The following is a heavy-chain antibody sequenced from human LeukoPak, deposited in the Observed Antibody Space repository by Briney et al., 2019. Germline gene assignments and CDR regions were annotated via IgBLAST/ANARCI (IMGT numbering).Heavy chain of an antibody. Sequence: GGSLRLSCAASGFTVSSNYMSWVRQAPGKGLEWVSVIYSGGSTYYADSVKGRFTISRDNSKNTLYLQMNSLRAEDTAVYYCARDHMVRGVITYYYYGMDVRGQGTTATVSS. J-gene: IGHJ6*02. CDR3: ARDHMVRGVITYYYYGMDV. CDR1: GFTVSSNY. D-gene: IGHD3-10*01. CDR2: IYSGGST. V-gene: IGHV3-66*01.